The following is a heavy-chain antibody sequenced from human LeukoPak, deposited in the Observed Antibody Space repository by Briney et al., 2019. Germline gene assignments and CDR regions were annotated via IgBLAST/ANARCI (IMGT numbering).Heavy chain of an antibody. Sequence: ASVKVSCKASGYTFTGYYMHRVRQAPGQGLEWMGWINPNSGGTNYARKFQGRVTMTRDTSISTAYMELSRLRSDDTAVYYCAREILPGDFWSGYIDYWGQGTLVTVSS. V-gene: IGHV1-2*02. J-gene: IGHJ4*02. CDR1: GYTFTGYY. CDR3: AREILPGDFWSGYIDY. D-gene: IGHD3-3*01. CDR2: INPNSGGT.